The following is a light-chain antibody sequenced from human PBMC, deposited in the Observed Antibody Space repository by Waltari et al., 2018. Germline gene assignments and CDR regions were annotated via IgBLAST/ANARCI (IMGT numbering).Light chain of an antibody. CDR3: NSRDSSGNHSV. CDR2: GKN. V-gene: IGLV3-19*01. Sequence: SSELTQDPAVSVALGQTVRITCQGDSLRSYHASWYQQKPGQAPVLVIYGKNNRPSGIPDRFSGSSSGNTASLTITGAQAEDEADYYCNSRDSSGNHSVFGTGTKVTVL. J-gene: IGLJ1*01. CDR1: SLRSYH.